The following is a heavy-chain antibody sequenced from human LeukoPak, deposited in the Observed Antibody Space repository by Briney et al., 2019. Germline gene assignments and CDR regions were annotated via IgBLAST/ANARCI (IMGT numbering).Heavy chain of an antibody. D-gene: IGHD3-3*01. Sequence: RAGGSLRLSCAASGFTFDDYGMSWVRQAPGKGLEWVSGINWNGGSTGYADSVKGRFTISRDNAKNSLYLQMNSLRAEDTASYYCARDDGRITIFGAVIVSGAFDIWGQGTMVTVSS. CDR1: GFTFDDYG. J-gene: IGHJ3*02. CDR2: INWNGGST. V-gene: IGHV3-20*04. CDR3: ARDDGRITIFGAVIVSGAFDI.